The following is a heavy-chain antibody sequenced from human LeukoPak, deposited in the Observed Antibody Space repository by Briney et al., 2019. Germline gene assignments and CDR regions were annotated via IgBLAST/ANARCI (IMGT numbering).Heavy chain of an antibody. Sequence: SGPTLVNPTQTLTLTCTFSGFSFSATAVGVGWIRQPPGKALEWLAFIYWDDDERYSPSLTRRLTITKDISRNQVILTMTDLDPVDTATYYCVHTSKYCRNCSPFYYYYYMDVWGDGTTVTVSS. CDR3: VHTSKYCRNCSPFYYYYYMDV. CDR1: GFSFSATAVG. V-gene: IGHV2-5*02. J-gene: IGHJ6*03. D-gene: IGHD2-15*01. CDR2: IYWDDDE.